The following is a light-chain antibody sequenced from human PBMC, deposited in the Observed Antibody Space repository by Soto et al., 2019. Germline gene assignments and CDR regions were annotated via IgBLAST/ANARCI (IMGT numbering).Light chain of an antibody. CDR3: QQYNNWPPIT. J-gene: IGKJ5*01. CDR1: QSIRSK. CDR2: DAS. V-gene: IGKV3-15*01. Sequence: EIVMTQSPGTLSVSPGERATLSCRASQSIRSKLDWYQQKPGQAPRLLIYDASTRATGIQARFNGSGSGTEFTLTISSLQSEDFAVYYCQQYNNWPPITFGQGTRLEI.